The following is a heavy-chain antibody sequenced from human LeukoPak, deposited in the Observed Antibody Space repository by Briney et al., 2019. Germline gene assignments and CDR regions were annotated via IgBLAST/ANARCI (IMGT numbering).Heavy chain of an antibody. V-gene: IGHV4-61*02. CDR1: GGSISSGSYY. Sequence: PSQTLSLTCTVSGGSISSGSYYWSWIRQPAGKGLEWIGRIYTSGSTNYNPSLKSRVTISVDTSKNQFSLKLSSVTAADAAVYYCARARNVGDFWSGRQFMDVWGKGTTVAVSS. D-gene: IGHD3-3*01. CDR3: ARARNVGDFWSGRQFMDV. J-gene: IGHJ6*03. CDR2: IYTSGST.